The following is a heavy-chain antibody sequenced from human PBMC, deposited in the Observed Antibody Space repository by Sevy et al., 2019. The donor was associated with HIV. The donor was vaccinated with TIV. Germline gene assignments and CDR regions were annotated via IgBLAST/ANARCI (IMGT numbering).Heavy chain of an antibody. CDR1: GYTFSSYD. CDR2: INPSGGYT. D-gene: IGHD6-6*01. J-gene: IGHJ5*02. Sequence: ASVKVSCKASGYTFSSYDMHWVRQAPGQGLEWMGIINPSGGYTTYAQKFQGRVTVTRDTSTSTVYMELSSLRSEDTAVYYCAREGSSSSKFTWFDPWGQGTLVTVSS. CDR3: AREGSSSSKFTWFDP. V-gene: IGHV1-46*03.